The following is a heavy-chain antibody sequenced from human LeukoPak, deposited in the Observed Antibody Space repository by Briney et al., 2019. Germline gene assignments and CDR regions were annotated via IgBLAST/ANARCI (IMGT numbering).Heavy chain of an antibody. CDR2: INPSGGST. CDR3: ASDYYYDSSGYYSAFDI. CDR1: GYTFTDYY. Sequence: ASVKVSCKASGYTFTDYYMHWVRQAPGQGLEWMGIINPSGGSTSYAQKFQGRVTMTRDTSTSTVYMELSSLRSEDTAVYYCASDYYYDSSGYYSAFDIWGQGTMVTVSS. J-gene: IGHJ3*02. D-gene: IGHD3-22*01. V-gene: IGHV1-46*01.